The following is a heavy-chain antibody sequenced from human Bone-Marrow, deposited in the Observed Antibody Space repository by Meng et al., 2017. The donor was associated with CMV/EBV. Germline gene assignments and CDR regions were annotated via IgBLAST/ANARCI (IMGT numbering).Heavy chain of an antibody. D-gene: IGHD6-19*01. V-gene: IGHV3-11*01. J-gene: IGHJ6*02. Sequence: SLKISWAASGFTFSDYYMSLIRQAPGKGLEWVSYISSSGSTIYYADSVKGRFTISRDNAKNSLYLQMNSLRAEDTAVYYCVRDLIAVVSNYGMDVWGQGTTVTVSS. CDR2: ISSSGSTI. CDR3: VRDLIAVVSNYGMDV. CDR1: GFTFSDYY.